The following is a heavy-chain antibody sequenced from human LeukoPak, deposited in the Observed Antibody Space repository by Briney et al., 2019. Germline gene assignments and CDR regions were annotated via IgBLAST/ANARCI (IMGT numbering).Heavy chain of an antibody. D-gene: IGHD5-12*01. V-gene: IGHV5-51*01. J-gene: IGHJ4*02. Sequence: GESLKISCKGSGYSFTSYWIGWVRQMPGKGLEWMGIIYPGDSDTRYSPSFQGQVTISADKSISTAYLQWSSLKASDTAMYYCARLEVVATINEGFDYWGQGTLVTVSS. CDR2: IYPGDSDT. CDR1: GYSFTSYW. CDR3: ARLEVVATINEGFDY.